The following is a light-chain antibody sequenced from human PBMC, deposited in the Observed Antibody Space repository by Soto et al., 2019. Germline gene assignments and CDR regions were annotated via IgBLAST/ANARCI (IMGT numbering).Light chain of an antibody. V-gene: IGKV3-15*01. CDR2: GAS. CDR1: QSVSSN. Sequence: EIMMTQSPDTMSVSPGERATLSCRASQSVSSNLAWYQQKPGQTPRLLIYGASTRATGIPARFSGSGSGTEFTLTISSLQPDDFATYYCQHYNSYSEAFGQGTKVDIK. J-gene: IGKJ1*01. CDR3: QHYNSYSEA.